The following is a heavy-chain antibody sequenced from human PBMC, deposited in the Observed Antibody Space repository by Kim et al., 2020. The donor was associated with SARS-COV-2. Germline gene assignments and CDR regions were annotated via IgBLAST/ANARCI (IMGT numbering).Heavy chain of an antibody. D-gene: IGHD3-3*01. J-gene: IGHJ6*02. Sequence: ASVKVSCKASGYTFTSYGISWVRQAPGQGLEWMGWISAYNGNTNYAQKLQGRVTMTTDTSTSTAYMELRSLRSDDTAVYYCARDLYHITIFGVVIRYYYGMDVWGQGTTVTVSS. CDR1: GYTFTSYG. CDR2: ISAYNGNT. V-gene: IGHV1-18*01. CDR3: ARDLYHITIFGVVIRYYYGMDV.